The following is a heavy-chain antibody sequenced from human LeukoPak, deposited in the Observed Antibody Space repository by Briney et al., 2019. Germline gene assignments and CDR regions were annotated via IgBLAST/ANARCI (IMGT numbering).Heavy chain of an antibody. V-gene: IGHV1-2*02. CDR1: GYTFTVYY. CDR3: ARWPAAFYYFDY. CDR2: INPNSGGT. D-gene: IGHD2-2*01. Sequence: ASVKLSFTASGYTFTVYYMHWVRQAPGQGLEWMGWINPNSGGTNYAQKFQGRVTITRDTSISTAYMELSRLRSDDTAVYYCARWPAAFYYFDYWGQGTLVTVSS. J-gene: IGHJ4*02.